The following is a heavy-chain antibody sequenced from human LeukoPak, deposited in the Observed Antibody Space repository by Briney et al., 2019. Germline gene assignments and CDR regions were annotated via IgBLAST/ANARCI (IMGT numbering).Heavy chain of an antibody. CDR2: INPDNGGT. D-gene: IGHD5-12*01. V-gene: IGHV1-2*02. CDR1: GYTFTGYY. Sequence: ASVTVSCKASGYTFTGYYMHWVRQAPGQGLEWMGWINPDNGGTNYAQKLQGRVTMTRDMSISTAYMELSRMRSDDTAVYYCARDPSNSGYDYLYYFDYWGQGTLVTVSS. CDR3: ARDPSNSGYDYLYYFDY. J-gene: IGHJ4*02.